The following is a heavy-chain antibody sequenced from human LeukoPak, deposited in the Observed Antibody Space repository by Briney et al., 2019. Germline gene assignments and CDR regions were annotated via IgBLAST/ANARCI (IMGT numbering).Heavy chain of an antibody. CDR2: INHSGST. J-gene: IGHJ4*02. CDR1: GGSFSGYY. D-gene: IGHD6-13*01. Sequence: SETLSLTFAVYGGSFSGYYWSWIRQPPGKGLEWIGEINHSGSTNYNPSLKSRVTISVDTSKNQFSLKLSSVTAADTAVYYCARTYSSSWYGYFDYWGQGTLVTVSS. CDR3: ARTYSSSWYGYFDY. V-gene: IGHV4-34*01.